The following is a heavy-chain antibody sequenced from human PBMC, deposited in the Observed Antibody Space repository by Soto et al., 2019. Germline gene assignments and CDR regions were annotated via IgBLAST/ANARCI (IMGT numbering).Heavy chain of an antibody. Sequence: GGSLRLSCAASGFTFSSYWMHWVRQAPGKGLEWVAFNSYDGSNKYYADSVKGRFTISRDSSEKTLYLQMNSLRPEDTAVYYCAKALGELSPESYDYWGQGTLVTVSS. CDR1: GFTFSSYW. CDR2: NSYDGSNK. V-gene: IGHV3-30*18. CDR3: AKALGELSPESYDY. D-gene: IGHD3-16*02. J-gene: IGHJ4*02.